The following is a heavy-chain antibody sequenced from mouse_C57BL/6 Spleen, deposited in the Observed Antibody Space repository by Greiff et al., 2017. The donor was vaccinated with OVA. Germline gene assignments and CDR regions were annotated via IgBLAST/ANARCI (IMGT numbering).Heavy chain of an antibody. Sequence: EVKVVESGGGLVKPGGSLKLSCAASGFTFSSYAMSWVRQTPEKRLEWVATISDGGSYTYYPDNVKGRFTISRDNAKNNLYLQMSHLKSEDTAMYYCARDTWGYDYDDCYAMDYWGQGTSVTVSS. V-gene: IGHV5-4*01. D-gene: IGHD2-4*01. J-gene: IGHJ4*01. CDR2: ISDGGSYT. CDR1: GFTFSSYA. CDR3: ARDTWGYDYDDCYAMDY.